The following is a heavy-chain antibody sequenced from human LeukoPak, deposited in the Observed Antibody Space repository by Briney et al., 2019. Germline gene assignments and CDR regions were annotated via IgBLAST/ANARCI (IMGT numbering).Heavy chain of an antibody. D-gene: IGHD2-15*01. CDR2: ISSSSSYI. CDR3: ARDGICSGGSCYFLDAFEI. Sequence: GGSLRLSCAASGFTFSNYSMNWVRQAPGKGLEWVSSISSSSSYIYYADSVKGRFTISRDNAKNSLYLQMNSLRAEDTAVYYCARDGICSGGSCYFLDAFEIWGQGTMVTVSS. CDR1: GFTFSNYS. V-gene: IGHV3-21*01. J-gene: IGHJ3*02.